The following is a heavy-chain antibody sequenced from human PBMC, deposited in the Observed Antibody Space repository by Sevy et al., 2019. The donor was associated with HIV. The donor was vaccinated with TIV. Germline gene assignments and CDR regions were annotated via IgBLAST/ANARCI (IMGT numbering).Heavy chain of an antibody. CDR2: ISTSSSYI. Sequence: GGSLRLSCAASGFTFSSYSMNWVRQAPGKGLEWVSSISTSSSYIYYADSVKGRFTISRDNAKNSLYLQMNSLRAEDTAVYYCARISCTNGVCFQGYYYYAMDVWDQGTTVTVSS. CDR1: GFTFSSYS. J-gene: IGHJ6*02. V-gene: IGHV3-21*01. D-gene: IGHD2-8*01. CDR3: ARISCTNGVCFQGYYYYAMDV.